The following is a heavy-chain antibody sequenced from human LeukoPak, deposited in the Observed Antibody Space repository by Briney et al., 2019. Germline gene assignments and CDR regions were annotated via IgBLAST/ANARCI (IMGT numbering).Heavy chain of an antibody. Sequence: SVKVSCKASGGTFSSYAISWVRQAPGQGLEWMGGIIPIFGTANYAQKFQGRVTITADESTSTAYMELSSLRSEDTAVYYCARTGMTTVTTFSLRYFDLWGRGTLVTVSS. J-gene: IGHJ2*01. CDR3: ARTGMTTVTTFSLRYFDL. CDR1: GGTFSSYA. CDR2: IIPIFGTA. V-gene: IGHV1-69*13. D-gene: IGHD4-11*01.